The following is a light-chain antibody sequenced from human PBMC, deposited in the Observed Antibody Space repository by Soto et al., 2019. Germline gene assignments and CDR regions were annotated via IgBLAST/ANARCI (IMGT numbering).Light chain of an antibody. Sequence: DIQMTQSPSSLSASVGDKVTITCRTSQTINNNLNWYRQRPGKAPELLIYSTSTLQSGVPSRFTGSGSGAEFTLTITYLQPEDFATYYCQQGYSLPRTFGQGTKLEI. J-gene: IGKJ2*01. CDR1: QTINNN. CDR2: STS. CDR3: QQGYSLPRT. V-gene: IGKV1-39*01.